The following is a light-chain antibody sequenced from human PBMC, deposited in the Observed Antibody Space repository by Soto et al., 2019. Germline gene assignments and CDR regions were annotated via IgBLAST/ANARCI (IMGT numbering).Light chain of an antibody. V-gene: IGKV1-12*01. J-gene: IGKJ4*01. Sequence: DIQMSQSPSSVSASVGDRVTITCRASQGVGSWLAWYQQRPGKAPKLLISTASNLQSGVPSRFSGSGSGTDFTLTIDSLQPEDFATYYCQQSNSFPPTFVGGTKVEIK. CDR1: QGVGSW. CDR2: TAS. CDR3: QQSNSFPPT.